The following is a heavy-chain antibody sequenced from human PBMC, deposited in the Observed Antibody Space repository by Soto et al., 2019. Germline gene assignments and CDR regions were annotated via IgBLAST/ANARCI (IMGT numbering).Heavy chain of an antibody. CDR3: ARDSQYLLLWFGYGMDV. V-gene: IGHV3-30-3*01. J-gene: IGHJ6*02. CDR1: GFTFSSYA. D-gene: IGHD3-10*01. Sequence: QVQLVESGGGVVQPGRSLRLSCAASGFTFSSYAMHWVRQAPGKGLEWVAVISYDGSNKYYADSVKGRFTISRDNSKNTLYLQMNGLRAKDRAVYYCARDSQYLLLWFGYGMDVWGQGTTVTVCS. CDR2: ISYDGSNK.